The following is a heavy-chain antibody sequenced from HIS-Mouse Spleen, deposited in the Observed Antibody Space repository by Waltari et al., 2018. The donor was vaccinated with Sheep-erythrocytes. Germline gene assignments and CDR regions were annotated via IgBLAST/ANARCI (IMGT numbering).Heavy chain of an antibody. CDR3: AQTGATTPHFDY. V-gene: IGHV1-69*04. D-gene: IGHD1-26*01. Sequence: QVQLVQSGAEVKKPGSSVKVSCKASGGPFSSYAISWVRQATGQGLSGPGRGVRQGPGQGLERMGRIIPVLGIANYAQKFQGRGTITADKSTSTAYMELSSLRSEDTAVYYCAQTGATTPHFDYWGQGTLVTVSS. J-gene: IGHJ4*02. CDR1: GGPFSSYA. CDR2: IIPVLGIA.